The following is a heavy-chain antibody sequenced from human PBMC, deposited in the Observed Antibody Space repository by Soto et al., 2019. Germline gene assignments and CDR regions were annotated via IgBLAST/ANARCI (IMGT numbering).Heavy chain of an antibody. CDR2: ISHSGST. D-gene: IGHD3-16*01. CDR3: ARAVAPYLGTWFDP. V-gene: IGHV4-30-2*01. CDR1: GGSISSGNSYS. Sequence: QLQLQESGSGLVKPSQTLSLTCAVSGGSISSGNSYSWSWIRQPPGKGLEWIGSISHSGSTSYNPSLKGRVPMSVDKSKNQFSRTLSSVTAADMAVYYCARAVAPYLGTWFDPWGQGTLVIVSS. J-gene: IGHJ5*02.